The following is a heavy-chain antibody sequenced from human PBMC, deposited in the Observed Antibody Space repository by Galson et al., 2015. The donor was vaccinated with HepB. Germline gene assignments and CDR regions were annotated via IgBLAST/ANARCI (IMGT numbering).Heavy chain of an antibody. CDR3: AGDMTGGARVYFDY. J-gene: IGHJ4*02. CDR1: GYTFTSYY. D-gene: IGHD1-14*01. CDR2: INPGGDYT. Sequence: SVKVSCKASGYTFTSYYIHWVRQAPGQGLEWMGIINPGGDYTSYAEKFQGRVTMTRDTSTSIVYMELSSLRSEDTATYYCAGDMTGGARVYFDYWGQGTLVTVSS. V-gene: IGHV1-46*01.